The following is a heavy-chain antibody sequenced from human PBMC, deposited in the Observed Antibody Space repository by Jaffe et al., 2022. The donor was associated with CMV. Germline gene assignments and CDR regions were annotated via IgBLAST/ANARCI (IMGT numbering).Heavy chain of an antibody. D-gene: IGHD3-16*01. J-gene: IGHJ4*02. CDR3: ARGGRGELDGLDY. V-gene: IGHV4-4*02. CDR2: IYHSGST. Sequence: QVQLQESGPGLVKPLGTLSLTCAVSGGSISTSDWWSWVRQSPGKGLEWIGEIYHSGSTDYNPSLKSRVYLSIDRSKNQFSLKLSSVTAADTAVYYCARGGRGELDGLDYWGQGTLVTVSS. CDR1: GGSISTSDW.